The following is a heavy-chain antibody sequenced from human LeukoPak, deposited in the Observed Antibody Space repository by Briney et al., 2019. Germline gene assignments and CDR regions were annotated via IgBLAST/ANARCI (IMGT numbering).Heavy chain of an antibody. D-gene: IGHD6-19*01. CDR1: GFTFSSYS. CDR3: ARDPKAVANWFDP. J-gene: IGHJ5*02. V-gene: IGHV3-21*01. Sequence: PGGSLRLSCAVSGFTFSSYSMNWVRQAPGKGLEWVSSISSSSSYIYYADSVKGRFTISRDNAKNSLYLQMNSLRAEDTAVYYCARDPKAVANWFDPWGQGTLVTVSS. CDR2: ISSSSSYI.